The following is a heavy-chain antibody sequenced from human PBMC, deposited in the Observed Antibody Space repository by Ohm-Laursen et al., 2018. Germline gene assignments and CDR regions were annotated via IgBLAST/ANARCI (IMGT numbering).Heavy chain of an antibody. CDR1: EYTFTGYY. V-gene: IGHV1-2*02. D-gene: IGHD1/OR15-1a*01. J-gene: IGHJ2*01. CDR3: ARMGPQQPHWYFDL. Sequence: SVKVSCKASEYTFTGYYMHWVRQAPGQGLEWMGWINPNSGGTNYAQKFQGRVTMIRDTSISTAYMELSSLRSEDTAVYYCARMGPQQPHWYFDLWGRGTLVTVSS. CDR2: INPNSGGT.